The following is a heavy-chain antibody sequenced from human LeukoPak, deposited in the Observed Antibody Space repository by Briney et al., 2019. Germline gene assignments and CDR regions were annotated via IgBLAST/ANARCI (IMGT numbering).Heavy chain of an antibody. Sequence: SETLSLTCAVYGGSFSGYYWSWIRQPPGKGLEWIGYIYYSGSTNYNPSLKSRVTISVDTSKNQFSLKLSSVTAADTAVYYCARALWFGESPFDPWGQGTLVTVSS. D-gene: IGHD3-10*01. CDR1: GGSFSGYY. V-gene: IGHV4-59*01. J-gene: IGHJ5*02. CDR3: ARALWFGESPFDP. CDR2: IYYSGST.